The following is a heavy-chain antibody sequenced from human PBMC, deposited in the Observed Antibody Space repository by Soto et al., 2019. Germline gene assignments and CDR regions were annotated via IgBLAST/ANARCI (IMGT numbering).Heavy chain of an antibody. Sequence: GGSLRLSCAASGFTFDDYAMHWVRQAPGKGLEWVSVIYSGGSTYYADSVKGRFTISRHNSKNTLYLQMNSLRAEDTAVYYCAKVDPSGYFDYWGQGTLVTVSS. CDR2: IYSGGST. J-gene: IGHJ4*02. D-gene: IGHD1-26*01. CDR1: GFTFDDYA. V-gene: IGHV3-53*04. CDR3: AKVDPSGYFDY.